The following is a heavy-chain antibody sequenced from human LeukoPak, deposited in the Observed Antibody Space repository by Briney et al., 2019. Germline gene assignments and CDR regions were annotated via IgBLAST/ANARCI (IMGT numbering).Heavy chain of an antibody. CDR1: GFTLGDYA. V-gene: IGHV3-49*04. J-gene: IGHJ5*02. CDR3: TRNGGSGSYNWFDP. CDR2: IRSKACGGTT. Sequence: GGSLRLSCTASGFTLGDYAMSWVCEAPGRGVEWVGFIRSKACGGTTEYAASVEGRFHISRGDSKSLAYLQMNSLKTEDTAVYNCTRNGGSGSYNWFDPWGQGTLVTVSS. D-gene: IGHD3-10*01.